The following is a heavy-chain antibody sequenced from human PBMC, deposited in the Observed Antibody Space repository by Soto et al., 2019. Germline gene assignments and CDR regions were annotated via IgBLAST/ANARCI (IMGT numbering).Heavy chain of an antibody. Sequence: GGPLRLPCAASGFTFISHAMSWVRQAPGKGLEWVSAISGSGGSTYYADSVKGRFTISRDNSKNTLYLQMNSLRAEDTAVYYCAKASGSSSDYWGQGTLVTVSS. CDR2: ISGSGGST. CDR1: GFTFISHA. J-gene: IGHJ4*02. V-gene: IGHV3-23*01. D-gene: IGHD3-10*01. CDR3: AKASGSSSDY.